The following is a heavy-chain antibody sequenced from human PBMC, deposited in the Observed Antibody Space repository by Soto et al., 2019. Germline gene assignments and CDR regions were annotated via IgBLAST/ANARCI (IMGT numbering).Heavy chain of an antibody. CDR2: ISYDGGSK. D-gene: IGHD3-22*01. CDR1: GFTFSTYG. CDR3: AKEQLAMTVVVADYFDS. Sequence: GGSLRLSCAASGFTFSTYGIHGVRQAPGKGLEWVALISYDGGSKYYGDSVKGRFIISRDNSHNTVSLQMNSLRADDTAVYFCAKEQLAMTVVVADYFDSWGQGTLVTVSS. V-gene: IGHV3-30*18. J-gene: IGHJ4*02.